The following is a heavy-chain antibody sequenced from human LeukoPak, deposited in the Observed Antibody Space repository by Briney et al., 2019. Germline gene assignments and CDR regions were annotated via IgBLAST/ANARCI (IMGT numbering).Heavy chain of an antibody. Sequence: SETLSLTCTVSGGSISSYYWSWIRQPPGKGLEWIGYIYYSGSTNYNPSRKSRVTISVDTSKNQFSLKLSSVTAADTAVYYCARPDTTMEDAFDIWGHGTMVTVSS. V-gene: IGHV4-59*01. CDR2: IYYSGST. J-gene: IGHJ3*02. CDR3: ARPDTTMEDAFDI. CDR1: GGSISSYY. D-gene: IGHD5-18*01.